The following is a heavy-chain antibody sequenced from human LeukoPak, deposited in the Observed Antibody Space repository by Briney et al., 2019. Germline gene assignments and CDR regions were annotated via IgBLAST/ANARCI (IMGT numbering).Heavy chain of an antibody. V-gene: IGHV3-23*01. CDR3: AKSPFWSGFSYFDY. D-gene: IGHD3-3*01. Sequence: PGGSLRLSCAASGFTFSSYAMSWVRQAPGKGLERVSAISGSGGSTYYADSVKGRFTISRDNSKNTLYLQMNSLRAEDTAVYYCAKSPFWSGFSYFDYWGQGTLVTVSS. CDR1: GFTFSSYA. J-gene: IGHJ4*02. CDR2: ISGSGGST.